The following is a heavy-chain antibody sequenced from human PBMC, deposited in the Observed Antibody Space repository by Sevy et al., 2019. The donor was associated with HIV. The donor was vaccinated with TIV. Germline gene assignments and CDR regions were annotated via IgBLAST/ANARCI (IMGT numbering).Heavy chain of an antibody. CDR1: GYTFTSYG. Sequence: ASVEVSCKASGYTFTSYGISWVRQAPGQGLEWMGWISAYNGNTNYAQKLQGRVTMTTDTSTSTAYMELRSLRSDDTAVYYCARGTHSSGWYYFDYWGQGTLVSVSS. J-gene: IGHJ4*02. D-gene: IGHD6-19*01. CDR3: ARGTHSSGWYYFDY. CDR2: ISAYNGNT. V-gene: IGHV1-18*01.